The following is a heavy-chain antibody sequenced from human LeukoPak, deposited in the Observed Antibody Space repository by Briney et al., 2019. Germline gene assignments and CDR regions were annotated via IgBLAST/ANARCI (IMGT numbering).Heavy chain of an antibody. CDR2: IYYSGST. D-gene: IGHD3-22*01. J-gene: IGHJ4*02. Sequence: PSETLSLTCTVSGGSISSYYWSWIRQPPGKGLEWIGYIYYSGSTNYNPSLKSRVTISVDTSKNQFSLKLSSVTAADTAVYYCARFYDTPIGGFDYWGQGTLVTVSS. CDR1: GGSISSYY. V-gene: IGHV4-59*01. CDR3: ARFYDTPIGGFDY.